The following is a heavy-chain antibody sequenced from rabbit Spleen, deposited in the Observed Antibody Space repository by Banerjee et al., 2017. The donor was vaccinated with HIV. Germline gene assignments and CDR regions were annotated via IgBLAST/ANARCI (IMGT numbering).Heavy chain of an antibody. CDR3: VRRGRNADDGDYGALNL. V-gene: IGHV1S40*01. CDR2: IAGSSSGFT. D-gene: IGHD2-1*01. Sequence: QSLEESGGDLVKPGASLTLTCTASGFSFSSSDYMCWVRQAPGKGLEWISCIAGSSSGFTYSATWAKGRFTCSKTSSTTVTLQMTSLTVADTATYFCVRRGRNADDGDYGALNLWGPGTLVTVS. J-gene: IGHJ4*01. CDR1: GFSFSSSDY.